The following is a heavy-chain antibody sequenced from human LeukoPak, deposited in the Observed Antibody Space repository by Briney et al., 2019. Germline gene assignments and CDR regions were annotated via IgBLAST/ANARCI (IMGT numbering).Heavy chain of an antibody. CDR1: GFTFGDYA. D-gene: IGHD1-26*01. V-gene: IGHV3-30*02. J-gene: IGHJ2*01. Sequence: PGGSLRLSCTASGFTFGDYAMSWFRQAPGKGLEWVAFIRYDGSKKYYADSVKGRFTISRDNSKNTLYLQMNSLRAEDTAVYYCARDPTRGWELLPSWYFDLWGRGTLVTVSS. CDR3: ARDPTRGWELLPSWYFDL. CDR2: IRYDGSKK.